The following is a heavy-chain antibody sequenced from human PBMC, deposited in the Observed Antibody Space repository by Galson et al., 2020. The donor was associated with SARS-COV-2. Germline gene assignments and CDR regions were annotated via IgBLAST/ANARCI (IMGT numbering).Heavy chain of an antibody. J-gene: IGHJ2*01. CDR3: ARDSSGSYSPNWYFEL. V-gene: IGHV4-59*01. D-gene: IGHD1-26*01. CDR1: GGSMSSYY. Sequence: SETLSLTCNVSGGSMSSYYWSWIRQPPKKGLEWIGYIYYSGSTSYNPSLKSRVTISVDTSKNQFSRKLSSVPAADTAVYYCARDSSGSYSPNWYFELWGRGTLVTVSS. CDR2: IYYSGST.